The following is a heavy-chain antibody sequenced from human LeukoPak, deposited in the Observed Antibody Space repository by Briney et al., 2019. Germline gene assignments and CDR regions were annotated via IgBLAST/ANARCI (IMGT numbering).Heavy chain of an antibody. CDR3: ARGTEADGTFMFDX. D-gene: IGHD5-24*01. CDR2: IYHTGRT. J-gene: IGHJ4*02. CDR1: GDSMTSNNW. V-gene: IGHV4-4*02. Sequence: SETLSLTCAVSGDSMTSNNWWSWVRQPPGKGLEWIGDIYHTGRTNYNPSLKSRVTISVDKSKKQFSLKLDSVTAADTAVYYCARGTEADGTFMFDXXXQGTLVTVSS.